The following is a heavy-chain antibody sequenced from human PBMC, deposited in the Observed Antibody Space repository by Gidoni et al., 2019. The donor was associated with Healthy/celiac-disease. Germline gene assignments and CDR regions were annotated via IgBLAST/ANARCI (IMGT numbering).Heavy chain of an antibody. CDR1: GFTFSDHY. CDR3: ARAGISTVTGWFDP. V-gene: IGHV3-11*05. CDR2: ISSSSSYT. D-gene: IGHD4-17*01. Sequence: QVQLVESGGGLVKPGGSLRLSCAASGFTFSDHYMSWIRQAPGKGLEWVSYISSSSSYTNYADSVKGRFTISRDNAKNSLYLQMNSLRAEDTAVYYCARAGISTVTGWFDPWGQGTLVTVSS. J-gene: IGHJ5*02.